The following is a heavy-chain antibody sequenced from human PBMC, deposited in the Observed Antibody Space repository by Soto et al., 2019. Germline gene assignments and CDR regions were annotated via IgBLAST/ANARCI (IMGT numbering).Heavy chain of an antibody. CDR1: GGAFSDYA. D-gene: IGHD2-15*01. CDR3: ASLLTGPDIGNYYYGMDV. V-gene: IGHV1-69*12. CDR2: IMPIFRAP. J-gene: IGHJ6*02. Sequence: QVQLVQSGAEVKKPGSSVKVSCKASGGAFSDYAFSWVRQAPGQGLEWLGGIMPIFRAPDYAQQFQGRVTITADEFTRTAYMEMNSLRPEDTAVYYCASLLTGPDIGNYYYGMDVWGQGTTVTVS.